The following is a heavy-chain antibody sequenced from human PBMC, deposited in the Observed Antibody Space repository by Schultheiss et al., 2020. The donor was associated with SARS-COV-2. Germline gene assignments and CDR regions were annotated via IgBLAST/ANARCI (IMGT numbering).Heavy chain of an antibody. CDR3: ARQGVAGDLDY. CDR1: GGSISSYY. D-gene: IGHD3-10*01. Sequence: GSLRLSCTVSGGSISSYYWSWIRQPPGKGLEWIGEINHSGSTNYNPSLKSRVTISVDTSKNQFSLKLSSVTAADTAVYYCARQGVAGDLDYWGQGTLVTVSS. J-gene: IGHJ4*02. CDR2: INHSGST. V-gene: IGHV4-59*08.